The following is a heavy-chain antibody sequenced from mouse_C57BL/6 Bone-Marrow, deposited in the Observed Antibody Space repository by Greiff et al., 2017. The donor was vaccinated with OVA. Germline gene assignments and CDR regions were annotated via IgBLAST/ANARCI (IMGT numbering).Heavy chain of an antibody. CDR3: ASKLDYGNYEFAY. V-gene: IGHV1-61*01. J-gene: IGHJ3*01. D-gene: IGHD2-1*01. Sequence: QVQLQQPGAELVRPGSSVKLSCKASGYTFTIYWMAWVKQRPGQGLEWIGNIYPSDSETHYNQKFKDKATLTVDKSSSTAYMQLSSLTSEDSAVYYCASKLDYGNYEFAYWGQGTLVTVSA. CDR2: IYPSDSET. CDR1: GYTFTIYW.